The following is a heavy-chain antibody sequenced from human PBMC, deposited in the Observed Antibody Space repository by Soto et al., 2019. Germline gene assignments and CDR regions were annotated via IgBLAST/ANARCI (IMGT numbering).Heavy chain of an antibody. CDR1: GGTFSSYD. Sequence: QVQLVQSGAEVKTPGSSVKVSCKASGGTFSSYDISWVRQAPGQGLEWMGGIIPIFGTANYAQKFQGRVTITADKSTSTAYMELSSLRSEDTAVYYCARRGRGYCSSTSCYRGCFDPWGQGTLVTVSS. J-gene: IGHJ5*02. V-gene: IGHV1-69*06. D-gene: IGHD2-2*01. CDR2: IIPIFGTA. CDR3: ARRGRGYCSSTSCYRGCFDP.